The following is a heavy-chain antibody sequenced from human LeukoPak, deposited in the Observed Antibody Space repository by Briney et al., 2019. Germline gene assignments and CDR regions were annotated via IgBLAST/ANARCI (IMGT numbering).Heavy chain of an antibody. V-gene: IGHV4-39*02. CDR3: ARDWYYDFWSGYSTSYYYYYMDV. J-gene: IGHJ6*03. Sequence: SETLSLTCTVSGGSISSSSSYWGWIRQPPGKGLEWIGSIYYSGSSFDNPALKSRVTISVDTSKNQFSLKLSSVTAADTAVFYCARDWYYDFWSGYSTSYYYYYMDVWGKGTTVTVSS. CDR1: GGSISSSSSY. D-gene: IGHD3-3*01. CDR2: IYYSGSS.